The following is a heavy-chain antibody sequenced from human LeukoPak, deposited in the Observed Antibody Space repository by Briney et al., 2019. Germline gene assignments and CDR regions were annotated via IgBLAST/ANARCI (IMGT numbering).Heavy chain of an antibody. D-gene: IGHD5-18*01. V-gene: IGHV1-8*01. CDR3: AKGEMARKKRGDGGAMVTWFDP. Sequence: ASVKVSCKASGYTFTSYDINWVRQATGQGLEWMGWMNPNSGNTGYAQKFQGRVTMTRNTSISTAYMELSSLRSEDTAVYYCAKGEMARKKRGDGGAMVTWFDPWGQGTLVTVSS. J-gene: IGHJ5*02. CDR1: GYTFTSYD. CDR2: MNPNSGNT.